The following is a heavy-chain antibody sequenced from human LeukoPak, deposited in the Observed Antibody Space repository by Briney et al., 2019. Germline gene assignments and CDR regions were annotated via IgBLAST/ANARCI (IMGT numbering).Heavy chain of an antibody. CDR3: ARSSRSAFDY. CDR2: FYPAESRL. V-gene: IGHV5-51*01. J-gene: IGHJ4*02. Sequence: GESLKIPCRLSGYTFANYWIGWARQIPGKGLEWVGIFYPAESRLRYGPSYRGQVTLSVDKSISTAYHQCNSLKASDSALYYCARSSRSAFDYWGQGTLVSVSS. CDR1: GYTFANYW. D-gene: IGHD3-3*01.